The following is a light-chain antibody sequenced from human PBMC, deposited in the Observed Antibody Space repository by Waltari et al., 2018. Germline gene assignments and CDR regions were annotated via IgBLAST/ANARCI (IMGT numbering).Light chain of an antibody. CDR1: RSNIESNY. CDR3: GTWDDSLSRPV. CDR2: KNN. Sequence: QSVLTQPPSASGTPGQRVTISCSGSRSNIESNYVYLYQQCPGTAPKVRMFKNNQRPSGVSDRFSASKSGASASLAISGLRSDDEADYYCGTWDDSLSRPVFGGGTKLTVL. V-gene: IGLV1-47*01. J-gene: IGLJ3*02.